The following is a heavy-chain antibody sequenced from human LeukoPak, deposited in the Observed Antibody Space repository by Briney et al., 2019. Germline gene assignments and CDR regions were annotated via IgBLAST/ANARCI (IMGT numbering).Heavy chain of an antibody. Sequence: PGGSLRLSCAASGFTFTSYAMSWVRHAPGKGLEWVSVVSGSGTTTHYADSVKGRFTISRDDSKNTLYLQMNSLRVEDTAVYYCARRGYDILTGYSWYNWFDPRGQGALVTVSS. V-gene: IGHV3-23*01. CDR2: VSGSGTTT. D-gene: IGHD3-9*01. J-gene: IGHJ5*02. CDR1: GFTFTSYA. CDR3: ARRGYDILTGYSWYNWFDP.